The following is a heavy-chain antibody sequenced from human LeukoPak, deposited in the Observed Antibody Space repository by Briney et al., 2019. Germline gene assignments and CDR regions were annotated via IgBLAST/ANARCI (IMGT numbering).Heavy chain of an antibody. V-gene: IGHV4-34*01. D-gene: IGHD2-2*01. J-gene: IGHJ5*02. CDR3: ARVHQPPLGYCSSTSCYCRFDP. Sequence: SETLSLTCAVYGGSFSGYYWSWIRQPPGKGLEWIGEINHSGSTNYNPSLKSRVTISVDTSKNQFSLKLSSVTAADTAVYYCARVHQPPLGYCSSTSCYCRFDPWGQGTLVTVPS. CDR1: GGSFSGYY. CDR2: INHSGST.